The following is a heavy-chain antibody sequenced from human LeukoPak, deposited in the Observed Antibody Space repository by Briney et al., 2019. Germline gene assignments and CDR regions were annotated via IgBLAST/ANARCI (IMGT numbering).Heavy chain of an antibody. J-gene: IGHJ5*02. V-gene: IGHV3-21*01. CDR2: IYSDYI. CDR3: SSRDWFDP. CDR1: GFNFTTYP. Sequence: GGSLRLSCVASGFNFTTYPMNWVRKAPGRGLEWVSSIYSDYIYYADLVKGRFTISRDNTKNSLYLQMNNLRAEDTALYYCSSRDWFDPWGQGILVTVSS.